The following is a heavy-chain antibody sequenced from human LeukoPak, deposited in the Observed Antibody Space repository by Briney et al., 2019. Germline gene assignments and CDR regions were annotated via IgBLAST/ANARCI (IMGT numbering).Heavy chain of an antibody. D-gene: IGHD2-15*01. CDR1: GFTFSSYA. V-gene: IGHV3-23*01. CDR2: ISGSGGST. Sequence: GESLRLSCAASGFTFSSYAMSWVRQAPGKGLEWVSAISGSGGSTYYADSVKGRFTISRDNSKNTLYLQMNSLRAEDTAVYYCAKDPTLLLAHNWFDPWGQGTLVTVSS. CDR3: AKDPTLLLAHNWFDP. J-gene: IGHJ5*02.